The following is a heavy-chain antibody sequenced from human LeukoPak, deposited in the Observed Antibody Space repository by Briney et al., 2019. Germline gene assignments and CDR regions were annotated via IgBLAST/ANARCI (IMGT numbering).Heavy chain of an antibody. CDR1: GYTFTSYY. D-gene: IGHD5-18*01. J-gene: IGHJ4*02. CDR2: INPSGGST. V-gene: IGHV1-46*01. CDR3: ARVANSYGLDY. Sequence: HEASVRVSCKASGYTFTSYYMHWVRQAPGQGLEWMGIINPSGGSTSYAQKFQGRVTMTRDTSTSTVYMELSSLRSEDTAVYYCARVANSYGLDYWGQGTLVTVSS.